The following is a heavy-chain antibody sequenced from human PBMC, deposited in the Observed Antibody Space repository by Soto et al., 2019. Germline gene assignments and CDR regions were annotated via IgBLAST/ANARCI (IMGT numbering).Heavy chain of an antibody. CDR1: GFTFSSYW. J-gene: IGHJ3*02. CDR2: IKQDGSEK. CDR3: ARLVDPYAFDI. D-gene: IGHD2-15*01. V-gene: IGHV3-7*03. Sequence: GGSLRLSCAASGFTFSSYWMSWVRQAPGKGLEWVANIKQDGSEKYYVDSVKGRFTISRDNAKNSLYLQMNSLRSEDTAVYYCARLVDPYAFDIWGQGTMVTVSS.